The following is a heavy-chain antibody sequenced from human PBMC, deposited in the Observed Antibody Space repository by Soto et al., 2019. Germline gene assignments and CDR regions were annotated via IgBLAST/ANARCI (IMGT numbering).Heavy chain of an antibody. Sequence: PGGSLRLSCAASGFTFSGYAMHWVRQAPGKGLEWVAVISYDGSNKYYADSVKGRFTISRDNSKNTLYLQMNSLRAEDTAVYYCARSYCSSTSCYIRYYYGMDVWGQGTTVTVSS. CDR2: ISYDGSNK. V-gene: IGHV3-30-3*01. D-gene: IGHD2-2*02. J-gene: IGHJ6*02. CDR3: ARSYCSSTSCYIRYYYGMDV. CDR1: GFTFSGYA.